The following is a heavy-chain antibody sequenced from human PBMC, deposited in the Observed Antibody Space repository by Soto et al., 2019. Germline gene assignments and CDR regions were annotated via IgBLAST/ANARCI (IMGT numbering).Heavy chain of an antibody. D-gene: IGHD3-10*01. Sequence: GGSLRLSCAASGFTFSSYGMHWVRQAPGKGLEWVAVIWYDGSNKYYADSVKGRFTISRGNSKNTLYLQMNSLRAEDTAVYYCARDRSGFGELSGMDVWGQGTTVTVSS. V-gene: IGHV3-33*01. J-gene: IGHJ6*02. CDR1: GFTFSSYG. CDR3: ARDRSGFGELSGMDV. CDR2: IWYDGSNK.